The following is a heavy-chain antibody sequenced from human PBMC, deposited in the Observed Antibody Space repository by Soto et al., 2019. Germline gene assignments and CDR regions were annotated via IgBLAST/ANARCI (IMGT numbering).Heavy chain of an antibody. Sequence: PGGSLRLSCAASGFTFSSYWMHWVRQAPGKGLVWVSRINSDGSSTSYADSVKGRFTISRDNAKNTLYLQMNSLRAADTAVYYCARRGTTGTTFADAFDIWGQGTMVTVSS. J-gene: IGHJ3*02. CDR1: GFTFSSYW. CDR2: INSDGSST. D-gene: IGHD1-1*01. CDR3: ARRGTTGTTFADAFDI. V-gene: IGHV3-74*01.